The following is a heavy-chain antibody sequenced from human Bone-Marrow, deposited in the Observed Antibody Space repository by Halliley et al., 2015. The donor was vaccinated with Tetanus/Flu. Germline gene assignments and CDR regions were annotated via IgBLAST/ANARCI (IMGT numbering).Heavy chain of an antibody. CDR1: GFTFSNYV. D-gene: IGHD1-26*01. CDR3: AKDDTTIEGPNWFDR. Sequence: LSLTCADSGFTFSNYVMNWVRQAPGKGLEWVSTISGGDGSTDYADSVKGRFTISRDNSQNTVYLQMDSFRAEDTAVYFCAKDDTTIEGPNWFDRWGQGTLVIVSS. V-gene: IGHV3-23*01. CDR2: ISGGDGST. J-gene: IGHJ5*02.